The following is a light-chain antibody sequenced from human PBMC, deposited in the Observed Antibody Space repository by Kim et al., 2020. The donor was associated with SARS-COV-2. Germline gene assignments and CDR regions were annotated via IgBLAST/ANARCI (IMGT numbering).Light chain of an antibody. CDR2: GAS. Sequence: LSPGETATLSCRASQSVSNYLGWYQQQPGQAPRLLIYGASNRATGIPARFSGSGSGTDFTLTVSSLEPEDFAVYYCQQRSSWPRTFGGGTKVDIK. J-gene: IGKJ4*01. V-gene: IGKV3-11*01. CDR3: QQRSSWPRT. CDR1: QSVSNY.